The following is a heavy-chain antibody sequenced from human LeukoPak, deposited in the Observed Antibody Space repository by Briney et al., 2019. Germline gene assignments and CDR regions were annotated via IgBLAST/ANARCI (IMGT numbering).Heavy chain of an antibody. V-gene: IGHV3-11*01. CDR3: ARDAYYYDSSGYYRNAFDI. J-gene: IGHJ3*02. D-gene: IGHD3-22*01. CDR2: IYGIDSTI. CDR1: GFTFSDYY. Sequence: GGSLRLSGAASGFTFSDYYMSWIRQAPGKGLEWLSYIYGIDSTISYAASVKGRFTISRDNAKNSLYLQMNSLRAEDTAVYYCARDAYYYDSSGYYRNAFDIWGQGTVVTVSS.